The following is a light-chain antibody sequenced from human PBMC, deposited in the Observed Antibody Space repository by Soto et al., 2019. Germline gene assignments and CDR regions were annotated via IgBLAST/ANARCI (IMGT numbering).Light chain of an antibody. V-gene: IGKV3-11*01. J-gene: IGKJ4*01. CDR1: QSVSSY. Sequence: DIVLTQSPVTLSLSPGERATLPCRASQSVSSYLAWYQQKPGQAPRLLIYDASNRATGIPARFSGSGSGTDFTLTISSLEPEDFAVYYCQQRSNLPLTFGGGTKVEIK. CDR2: DAS. CDR3: QQRSNLPLT.